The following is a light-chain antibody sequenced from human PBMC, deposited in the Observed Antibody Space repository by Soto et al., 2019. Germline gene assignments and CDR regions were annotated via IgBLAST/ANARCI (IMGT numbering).Light chain of an antibody. V-gene: IGKV3-11*01. CDR2: DAY. Sequence: FVLTQSPVTLFLSPLERATLSCRASQSFRGLLAWYQQKPGQAPRLLIYDAYNRATGIPPRFSGSGSGTDFTLTISSLEPEDSAVYYCQQRHMWPITFGQGTRLEI. CDR3: QQRHMWPIT. CDR1: QSFRGL. J-gene: IGKJ5*01.